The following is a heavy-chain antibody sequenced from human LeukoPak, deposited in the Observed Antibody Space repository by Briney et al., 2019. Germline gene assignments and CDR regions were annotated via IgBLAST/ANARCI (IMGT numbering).Heavy chain of an antibody. V-gene: IGHV4-59*01. CDR1: GGSISSYY. CDR2: IYYSGST. J-gene: IGHJ3*02. CDR3: ASYYYDSSGTDAFDI. Sequence: KPSETLSLTCTVSGGSISSYYWSWIRQPPGKGLEWIGYIYYSGSTNYNPSLKSRVTISVDTSKNQFSLKLSSVTAADTAVYYCASYYYDSSGTDAFDIWGQGTMVTVSS. D-gene: IGHD3-22*01.